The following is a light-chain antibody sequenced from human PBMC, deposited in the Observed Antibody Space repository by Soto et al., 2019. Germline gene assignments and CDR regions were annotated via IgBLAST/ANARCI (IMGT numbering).Light chain of an antibody. J-gene: IGKJ3*01. Sequence: DIQMTQSPSTLSASVGDRVTITCRASQSIRNWLAWYQQKPGKAPKLLIYDASTLDSGVPSRFGGSGSGTEFTLTITSLQPADFAPYHCQQYNSSSFGFGPGTKVDL. CDR1: QSIRNW. CDR2: DAS. CDR3: QQYNSSSFG. V-gene: IGKV1-5*01.